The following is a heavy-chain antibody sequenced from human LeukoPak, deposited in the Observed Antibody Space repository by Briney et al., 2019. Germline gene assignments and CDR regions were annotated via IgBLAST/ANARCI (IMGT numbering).Heavy chain of an antibody. V-gene: IGHV1-46*01. CDR1: GYTFTSYD. CDR2: INPSGGST. J-gene: IGHJ5*02. CDR3: AASGEGWFDP. Sequence: ASVKVSCKASGYTFTSYDINWLRQAPGQGLEWMGIINPSGGSTSYAQKFQGRVTMTRDTSTSTVYMELSSLRSEDTAVYYCAASGEGWFDPWGQGTLVTVSS.